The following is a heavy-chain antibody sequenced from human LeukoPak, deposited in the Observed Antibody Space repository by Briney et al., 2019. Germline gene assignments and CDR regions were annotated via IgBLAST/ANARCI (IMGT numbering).Heavy chain of an antibody. CDR1: GGTFSSYA. V-gene: IGHV1-69*05. Sequence: RASVKVSCKASGGTFSSYAISWVRQAPGQGLEWMGGIIPIFGTANYAQKFQGRFTVTTDSSTSTSYMELRNLRSDDTAVYYCARDGTSTDDYWGQGTLVTVSS. D-gene: IGHD2-2*01. CDR2: IIPIFGTA. J-gene: IGHJ4*02. CDR3: ARDGTSTDDY.